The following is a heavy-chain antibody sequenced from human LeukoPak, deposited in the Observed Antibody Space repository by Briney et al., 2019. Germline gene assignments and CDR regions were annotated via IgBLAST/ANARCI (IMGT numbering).Heavy chain of an antibody. CDR2: LNPNSGDT. J-gene: IGHJ4*02. CDR1: GYTFTSYY. Sequence: GASVKVSCKASGYTFTSYYMHRVRQAPGQGLEYMGWLNPNSGDTNYAQKFQGRVTMTRDTSMSTAYMELSGLRFDDTAVYYCARDGEVRQGHCSTTSCPVDYWGQGTLITVSS. D-gene: IGHD2-2*01. V-gene: IGHV1-2*02. CDR3: ARDGEVRQGHCSTTSCPVDY.